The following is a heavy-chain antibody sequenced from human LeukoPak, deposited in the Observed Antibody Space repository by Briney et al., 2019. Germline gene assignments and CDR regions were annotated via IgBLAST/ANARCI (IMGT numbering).Heavy chain of an antibody. J-gene: IGHJ4*02. CDR3: ARDSGIVGTTTRFDY. CDR1: GYTFTGYY. CDR2: INPNSGGT. D-gene: IGHD1-26*01. V-gene: IGHV1-2*02. Sequence: GASVKVSCKAPGYTFTGYYMHWVRQAPGQGLEWMGWINPNSGGTNYAQTFQGRVTVTGDTSISTAYMELSRLRSDDTAVYYCARDSGIVGTTTRFDYWGQGTLVTVSS.